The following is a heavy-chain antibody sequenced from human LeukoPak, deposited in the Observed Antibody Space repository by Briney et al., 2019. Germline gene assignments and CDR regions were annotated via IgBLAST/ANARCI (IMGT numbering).Heavy chain of an antibody. J-gene: IGHJ4*02. D-gene: IGHD3-22*01. CDR2: INPNSGGT. V-gene: IGHV1-2*02. CDR1: GYTFTGYY. Sequence: ASVKVSCKASGYTFTGYYMHWVRQAPGQGLEWMGWINPNSGGTNYAQKFQGRVTMTRDTSISTAYMELSRQRSDDTAVYYCAILEYYYDSSGYPTDFDYWGQGTLVTVSS. CDR3: AILEYYYDSSGYPTDFDY.